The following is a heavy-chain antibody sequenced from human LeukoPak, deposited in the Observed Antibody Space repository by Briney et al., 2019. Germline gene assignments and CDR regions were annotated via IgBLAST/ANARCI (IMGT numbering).Heavy chain of an antibody. CDR1: GGSISSYY. CDR2: IYYSGST. D-gene: IGHD3-22*01. V-gene: IGHV4-59*01. J-gene: IGHJ4*02. Sequence: SETLSLTCTVSGGSISSYYWSWIRQPPGKGLEWLGYIYYSGSTNYNPSLKSRVTISVDTSKNQFSLRLSSVTAADTAVYYCARVTGYMIEDYFDYWGQGTLVTVSS. CDR3: ARVTGYMIEDYFDY.